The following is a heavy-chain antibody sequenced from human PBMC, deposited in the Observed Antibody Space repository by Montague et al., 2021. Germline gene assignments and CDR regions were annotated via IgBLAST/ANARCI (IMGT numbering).Heavy chain of an antibody. V-gene: IGHV4-59*02. D-gene: IGHD7-27*01. CDR2: IRSSGSP. Sequence: SETLSLTCSVSDGSVNGYDWSWIRQPPGKGLEWIGYIRSSGSPNYKPSFKSRLAISIDRSRNQFSLELSFVTAADTAIYFCGRDYWGSIDYWGHGILVTVSS. CDR3: GRDYWGSIDY. CDR1: DGSVNGYD. J-gene: IGHJ4*01.